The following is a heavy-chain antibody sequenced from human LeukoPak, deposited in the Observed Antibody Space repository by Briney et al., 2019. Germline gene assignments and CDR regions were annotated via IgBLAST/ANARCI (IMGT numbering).Heavy chain of an antibody. V-gene: IGHV1-2*02. CDR1: GYTFTGYY. Sequence: ASVKRSCKASGYTFTGYYMHWVREAPGQGLEWMGWINPNSGGTDYAQKFQGRVTMTRDTSISTAYMELSRLRSDDTAVYYCAREYRIAAAGARWFDPWGQGTLVTVSS. CDR3: AREYRIAAAGARWFDP. D-gene: IGHD6-13*01. CDR2: INPNSGGT. J-gene: IGHJ5*02.